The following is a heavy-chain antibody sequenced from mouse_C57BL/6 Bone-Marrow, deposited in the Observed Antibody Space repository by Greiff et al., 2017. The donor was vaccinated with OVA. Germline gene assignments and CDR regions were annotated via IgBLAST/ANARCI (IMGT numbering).Heavy chain of an antibody. J-gene: IGHJ2*01. CDR3: TTYYYGSSDY. CDR2: IDPENGDT. D-gene: IGHD1-1*01. V-gene: IGHV14-4*01. Sequence: EVQGVESGAELVRPGASVKLSCTASGFNIKDDYMHWVKQRPEQGLEWIGWIDPENGDTEYASKFQGKATITADTSSNTAYLQLSSLTSEDTAVYYCTTYYYGSSDYWGQGTTRTVSS. CDR1: GFNIKDDY.